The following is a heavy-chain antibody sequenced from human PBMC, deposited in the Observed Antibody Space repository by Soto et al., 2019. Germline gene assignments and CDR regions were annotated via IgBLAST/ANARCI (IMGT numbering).Heavy chain of an antibody. CDR2: ITSGSSYI. V-gene: IGHV3-21*01. J-gene: IGHJ3*02. Sequence: EVQLVESGGGLVKPGGSLRLSCAASGFTFSSSSMNWVRQAPGKGLEWVSSITSGSSYIYYADSVKGRFTISRDNAKNSLYLQMNSLRAEDTAIYYCADARYGTGWYGPGAFDIWGQGTMVTVSS. CDR1: GFTFSSSS. D-gene: IGHD6-19*01. CDR3: ADARYGTGWYGPGAFDI.